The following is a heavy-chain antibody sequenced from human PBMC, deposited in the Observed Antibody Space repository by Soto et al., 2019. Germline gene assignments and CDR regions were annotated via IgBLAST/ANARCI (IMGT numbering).Heavy chain of an antibody. CDR3: ERCRGGSCYSGWFDP. CDR2: IYYSGST. V-gene: IGHV4-59*08. D-gene: IGHD2-15*01. J-gene: IGHJ5*02. Sequence: QVQLQESGPGLVKPSETLSLTCTVSGGSISSYYWSWIRQPPGKGLEWIGYIYYSGSTNYNPSLKSRVTISVDTSKNQFSLKLSSVTAADTAVYYCERCRGGSCYSGWFDPWGQGTLVTVSS. CDR1: GGSISSYY.